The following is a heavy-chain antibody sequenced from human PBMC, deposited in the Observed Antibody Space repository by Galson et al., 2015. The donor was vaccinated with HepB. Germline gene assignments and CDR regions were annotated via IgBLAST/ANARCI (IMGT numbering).Heavy chain of an antibody. J-gene: IGHJ6*02. V-gene: IGHV3-30*09. Sequence: SLRLSCAVSGFTFSDYTMHWVRQAPGKGLEWVAVISFDRSNQYYAVSVKGRFAISRDNSRNTLYLQMNSLRAEDTAMYYCARSVTYYYYGMEVWGQGTTVTVSS. CDR1: GFTFSDYT. CDR2: ISFDRSNQ. D-gene: IGHD4-23*01. CDR3: ARSVTYYYYGMEV.